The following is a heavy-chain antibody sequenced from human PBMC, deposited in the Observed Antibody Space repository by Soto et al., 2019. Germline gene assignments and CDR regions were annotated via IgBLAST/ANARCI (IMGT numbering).Heavy chain of an antibody. CDR2: ISGSGDTK. CDR1: GFTFSSCS. J-gene: IGHJ4*02. V-gene: IGHV3-48*02. D-gene: IGHD2-8*01. Sequence: GGSLRLSCASSGFTFSSCSMNWVRQAPGKGLEWVSFISGSGDTKYYADSVKGRFTISRDNAKNSLYLQMSSLRDEDTAVYYCAKYCSSDVCFDYWGQGTRVTLS. CDR3: AKYCSSDVCFDY.